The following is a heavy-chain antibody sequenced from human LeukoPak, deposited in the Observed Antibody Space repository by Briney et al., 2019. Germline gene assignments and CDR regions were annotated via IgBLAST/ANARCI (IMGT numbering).Heavy chain of an antibody. CDR2: IYPGDSDT. D-gene: IGHD3-3*01. V-gene: IGHV5-51*01. Sequence: GESLKISCKGSGYTFSSYWIGWVRQMPGKGLEWMGIIYPGDSDTRYSPSLQGQVTISVDTSIGTAFLQWSSLKASDTAIYYCARQNDFRLDYWGQGTLVTVSS. CDR1: GYTFSSYW. J-gene: IGHJ4*02. CDR3: ARQNDFRLDY.